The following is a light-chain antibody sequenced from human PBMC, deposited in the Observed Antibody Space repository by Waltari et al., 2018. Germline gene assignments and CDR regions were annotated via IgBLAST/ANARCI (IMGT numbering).Light chain of an antibody. Sequence: CRAGETIGTSLNWYQQKPGKAPELLIYSASTLHSGVPSRFSGSGSGTDFTLTISSLQPEDLATYYCQQSFRRGVTFGGGTKVEIK. V-gene: IGKV1-39*01. J-gene: IGKJ4*01. CDR2: SAS. CDR1: ETIGTS. CDR3: QQSFRRGVT.